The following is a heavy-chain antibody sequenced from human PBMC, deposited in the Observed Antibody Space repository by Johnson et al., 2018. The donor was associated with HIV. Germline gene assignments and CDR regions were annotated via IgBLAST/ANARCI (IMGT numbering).Heavy chain of an antibody. CDR3: ARDRGYYGNSGGDAFDI. CDR1: GFTFSSYA. Sequence: QVQLVESGGGVVQPGRSLRLSCAASGFTFSSYAMHWVRQAPGKGLEWVAVISYDGSHKYYADSVKGRFTISRDNPKNTLYLQMNSLRAEDTAVYYCARDRGYYGNSGGDAFDIWGQGTMVTVSS. J-gene: IGHJ3*02. D-gene: IGHD3-22*01. CDR2: ISYDGSHK. V-gene: IGHV3-30*04.